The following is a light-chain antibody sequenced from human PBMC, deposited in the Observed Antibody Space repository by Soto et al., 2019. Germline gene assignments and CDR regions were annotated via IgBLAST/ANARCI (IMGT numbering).Light chain of an antibody. V-gene: IGLV2-14*01. Sequence: QSALTQPASVSGSPGQSITISCTGTSSDVGGYNYVSWYQQHPGKAPKLMIYDVSNRPSGDSNRFSGSKSGNTASLTISGLHVEDEADYYCSSYTSSSTYVFGTGTKVTVL. J-gene: IGLJ1*01. CDR2: DVS. CDR3: SSYTSSSTYV. CDR1: SSDVGGYNY.